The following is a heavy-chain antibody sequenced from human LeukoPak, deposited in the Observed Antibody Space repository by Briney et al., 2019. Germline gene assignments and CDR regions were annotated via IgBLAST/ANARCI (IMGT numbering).Heavy chain of an antibody. V-gene: IGHV3-30-3*01. D-gene: IGHD3-16*01. Sequence: PGGSLRLSCAASGFTFSSYAMHWVRQAPGKGLEWVAVISYDGSNKYYADSVKGRFTISRDNSKNTLYLQMNSLRAEDTAVYYCARDLGSAPRGPFDIWGQGTMVTVSS. J-gene: IGHJ3*02. CDR3: ARDLGSAPRGPFDI. CDR2: ISYDGSNK. CDR1: GFTFSSYA.